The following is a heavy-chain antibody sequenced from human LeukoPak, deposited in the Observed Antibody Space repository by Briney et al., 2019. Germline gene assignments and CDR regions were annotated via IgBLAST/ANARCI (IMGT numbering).Heavy chain of an antibody. CDR3: ALSIAARRRDFDY. CDR2: ISYDGSNK. J-gene: IGHJ4*02. V-gene: IGHV3-30*01. CDR1: GFTFSSYA. D-gene: IGHD6-6*01. Sequence: GGSPRLSCAASGFTFSSYAMHWVRQAPGKGLEWVAVISYDGSNKYYADSVKGRFTISRDNSKNTLYLQMNSLRSDDTAVYYCALSIAARRRDFDYWGQGTLVTVSS.